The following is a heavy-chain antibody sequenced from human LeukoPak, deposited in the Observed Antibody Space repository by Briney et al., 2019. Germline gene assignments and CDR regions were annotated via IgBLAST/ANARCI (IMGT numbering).Heavy chain of an antibody. CDR1: GFTFSSYA. V-gene: IGHV3-64*01. CDR2: ISSNGGST. J-gene: IGHJ3*02. Sequence: GGSLRLSCAASGFTFSSYAMHWVRQAPGKGLEYVSSISSNGGSTYYANSVKGRFTISRDNANNTLFLQMNSLRAEDTAVYYCARVPLHYYDSSGYYLRESGAFDIWGRGTMVTVSS. CDR3: ARVPLHYYDSSGYYLRESGAFDI. D-gene: IGHD3-22*01.